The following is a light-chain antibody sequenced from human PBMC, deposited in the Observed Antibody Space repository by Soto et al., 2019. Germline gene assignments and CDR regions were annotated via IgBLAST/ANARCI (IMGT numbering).Light chain of an antibody. CDR2: DDR. J-gene: IGLJ2*01. V-gene: IGLV3-21*02. Sequence: SYELTQPPSVSVAPGQTARITCGGTNIGRKSVHWYQQKPGQAPVVVVSDDRDRPSGIPEQFSGSSPGNTAALTISRVEAGYESYYSVSLCIVNSAHVGFGGGTAQTV. CDR1: NIGRKS. CDR3: SLCIVNSAHVG.